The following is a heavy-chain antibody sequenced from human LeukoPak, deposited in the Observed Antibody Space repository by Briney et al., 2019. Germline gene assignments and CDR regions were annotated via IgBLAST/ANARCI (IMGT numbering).Heavy chain of an antibody. CDR3: ARVGGRFLEWLLIN. CDR1: GYSISSGYY. Sequence: SETLSLTCAVSGYSISSGYYWGWIRQPPGKGLEWIGSIYHSGSTYYNPSLKSRVIISVDTSKNQFSLKLSSVTAADTAVYYCARVGGRFLEWLLINWGQGTLVTVSS. V-gene: IGHV4-38-2*01. J-gene: IGHJ4*02. D-gene: IGHD3-3*01. CDR2: IYHSGST.